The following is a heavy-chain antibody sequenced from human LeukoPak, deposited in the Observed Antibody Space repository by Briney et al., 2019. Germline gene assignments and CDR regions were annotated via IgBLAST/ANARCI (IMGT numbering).Heavy chain of an antibody. V-gene: IGHV3-23*01. Sequence: GGSLRLSCAASGFTFSSYAMSWVRQAPGKGLECVSALSGNGNTIYYADSVKGRFTISRDNSKNTLSLQMNSLRAEDTAVYYCAKALYGGHDYWGQGTLVTVSS. CDR3: AKALYGGHDY. CDR2: LSGNGNTI. D-gene: IGHD4-23*01. J-gene: IGHJ4*02. CDR1: GFTFSSYA.